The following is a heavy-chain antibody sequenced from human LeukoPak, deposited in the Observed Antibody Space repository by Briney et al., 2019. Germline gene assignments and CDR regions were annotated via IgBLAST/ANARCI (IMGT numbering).Heavy chain of an antibody. CDR3: AKDEQWLERFDY. V-gene: IGHV3-30*02. J-gene: IGHJ4*02. CDR1: GFTFSSYG. CDR2: IRYDGSNK. Sequence: PGGSLRLSCAASGFTFSSYGMHWVRQAPGKGLEWVAFIRYDGSNKYYADSVKGRFTISGDNSKNTLYLQMNSLRAEDTAVYYCAKDEQWLERFDYWGQGTLVTVSS. D-gene: IGHD6-19*01.